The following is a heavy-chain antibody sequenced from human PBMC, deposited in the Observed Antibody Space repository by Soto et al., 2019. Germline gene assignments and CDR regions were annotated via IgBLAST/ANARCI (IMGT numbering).Heavy chain of an antibody. J-gene: IGHJ4*02. D-gene: IGHD3-22*01. CDR1: GFTFSSYG. CDR3: AKIDNYYDSSGYYYPKEKTYKFDY. CDR2: ISYDGSNK. V-gene: IGHV3-30*18. Sequence: GGSLRLSCAASGFTFSSYGMHWVRQAPGKGLEWVAVISYDGSNKYYADSVKCRFTISRDNSKNTLYLQMNSLRAEDTAVYYCAKIDNYYDSSGYYYPKEKTYKFDYWGQGTLVTVSS.